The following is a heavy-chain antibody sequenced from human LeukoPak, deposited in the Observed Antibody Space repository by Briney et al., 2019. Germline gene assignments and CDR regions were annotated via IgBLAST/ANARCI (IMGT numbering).Heavy chain of an antibody. CDR2: INAGNDNT. CDR1: GYTFTSYA. J-gene: IGHJ6*04. D-gene: IGHD6-13*01. V-gene: IGHV1-3*01. CDR3: ASDSEPIAVAGTVGSYYYYYGMDV. Sequence: ASVKVSCKASGYTFTSYAMHWVRQAPGQRLEWMGWINAGNDNTKYSQKFQGRVTITRDTSASTAYMELSSLRSEDTAVYYCASDSEPIAVAGTVGSYYYYYGMDVWGKGTTVTVSS.